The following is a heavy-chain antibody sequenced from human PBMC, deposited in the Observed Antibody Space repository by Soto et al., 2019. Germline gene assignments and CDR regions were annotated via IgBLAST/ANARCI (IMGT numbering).Heavy chain of an antibody. CDR3: ARSHSFDGSIYHYYFDF. J-gene: IGHJ4*02. CDR1: GGSIGSFY. Sequence: LSLTCAVSGGSIGSFYWSWIRQSPGGTLEWIGYIYASRATTYNPSLESRVSMSVDIPNNEFSLDMTSVTAADTAVYYCARSHSFDGSIYHYYFDFWGQGTLVTVSS. D-gene: IGHD3-3*02. V-gene: IGHV4-59*01. CDR2: IYASRAT.